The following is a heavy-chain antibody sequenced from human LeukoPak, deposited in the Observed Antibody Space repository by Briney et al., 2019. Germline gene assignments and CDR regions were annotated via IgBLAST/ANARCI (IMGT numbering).Heavy chain of an antibody. V-gene: IGHV3-7*01. J-gene: IGHJ6*03. Sequence: PGGSLRLSCAASGFTFSSYWMSWVRQAPGKGLEWVANIKQDGSEKHYVDSVKGRFTISRDNAKNSLYLQMNSLRAEDTAVYYCARLYSSSSVYYYYYMDVWGKGTTVTVSS. CDR2: IKQDGSEK. CDR3: ARLYSSSSVYYYYYMDV. CDR1: GFTFSSYW. D-gene: IGHD6-6*01.